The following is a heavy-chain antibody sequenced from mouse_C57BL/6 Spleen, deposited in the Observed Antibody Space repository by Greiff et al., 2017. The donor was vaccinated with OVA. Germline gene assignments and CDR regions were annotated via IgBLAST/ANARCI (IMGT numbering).Heavy chain of an antibody. Sequence: EVMVVESGGGLVKPGGSLKLSCAASGFTFSSYAMSWVRQTPEKRLEWVATISDGGSYTYYPDNVKGRFTISRDNAKNNLYLQMSHLKSEDTAMYYCARDGSSGDAMDYWGQGTSVTVSS. CDR1: GFTFSSYA. J-gene: IGHJ4*01. V-gene: IGHV5-4*01. CDR2: ISDGGSYT. D-gene: IGHD1-1*01. CDR3: ARDGSSGDAMDY.